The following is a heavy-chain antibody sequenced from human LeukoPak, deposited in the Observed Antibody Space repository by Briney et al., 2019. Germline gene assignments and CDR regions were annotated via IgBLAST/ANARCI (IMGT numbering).Heavy chain of an antibody. CDR3: ARVDGGLYYFDY. Sequence: GGSLRLPCAASGFPFSSYTMNWVRKAPGKGLEWVSSISRSSGYIYYADSLKGRFTISRDNAKNSLYLQMNSLRAEDTAVYYCARVDGGLYYFDYWGQGTLVTVSS. CDR1: GFPFSSYT. J-gene: IGHJ4*02. V-gene: IGHV3-21*01. D-gene: IGHD2-15*01. CDR2: ISRSSGYI.